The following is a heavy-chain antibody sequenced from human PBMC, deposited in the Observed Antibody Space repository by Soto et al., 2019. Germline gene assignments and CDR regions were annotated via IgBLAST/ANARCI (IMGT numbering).Heavy chain of an antibody. J-gene: IGHJ3*02. V-gene: IGHV1-69*02. Sequence: QVQLVQSGAEVKEPGSSVKVSCKLSGDTFRTYPITWVRQAPGQGLEWMGRIIPILDVTDYAQRFQGRLTLTAYKLTATAYMEMSSLRSDDTAMFFCARGANGGGSESSFDIWGRGTMVTVSS. CDR1: GDTFRTYP. D-gene: IGHD2-8*01. CDR3: ARGANGGGSESSFDI. CDR2: IIPILDVT.